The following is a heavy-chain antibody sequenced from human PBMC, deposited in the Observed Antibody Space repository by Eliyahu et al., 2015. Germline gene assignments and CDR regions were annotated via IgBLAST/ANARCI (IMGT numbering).Heavy chain of an antibody. CDR3: AQAVAGHYFQH. CDR1: GGSFSGYY. D-gene: IGHD6-19*01. Sequence: QVQLQQXXAGLLKPSXTLSRXCPVXGGSFSGYYWSWIRQPPGKGLEWIGEINHSGSTNYNPSLKSRVTISVDTSKNQFSLKLSSVTAADTAVYYCAQAVAGHYFQHWGQGTLVTVSS. V-gene: IGHV4-34*01. CDR2: INHSGST. J-gene: IGHJ1*01.